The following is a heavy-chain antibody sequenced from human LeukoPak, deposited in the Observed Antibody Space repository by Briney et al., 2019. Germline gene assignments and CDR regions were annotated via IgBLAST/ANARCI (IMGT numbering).Heavy chain of an antibody. V-gene: IGHV3-23*01. CDR2: ISGSGGST. D-gene: IGHD6-13*01. J-gene: IGHJ4*02. CDR3: AKGIAAATLGYFDY. Sequence: PGGSLRLSCAASGFTFSSYAMSWVRQAPGKGLEWVSAISGSGGSTYYADSAKGRFTISRDNSKNTLYLQMNSLRAEDTAVYYCAKGIAAATLGYFDYWGQGTLVTVSS. CDR1: GFTFSSYA.